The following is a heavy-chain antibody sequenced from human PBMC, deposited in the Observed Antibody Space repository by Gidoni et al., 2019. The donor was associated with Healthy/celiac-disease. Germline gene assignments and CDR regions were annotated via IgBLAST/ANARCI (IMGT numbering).Heavy chain of an antibody. CDR3: ARDYPLLYCSSTSCYSYYGMDV. D-gene: IGHD2-2*01. CDR1: GFTFSSYW. Sequence: EVQLVASGGGLGQPGGSLRLSCAASGFTFSSYWMSWVRQAPGKGLEWVANIKQDGSEKYYVDSVKGRFTISRDNAKNSLYLQMNSLRAEDTAVYYCARDYPLLYCSSTSCYSYYGMDVWGQGTTVTVSS. CDR2: IKQDGSEK. V-gene: IGHV3-7*01. J-gene: IGHJ6*02.